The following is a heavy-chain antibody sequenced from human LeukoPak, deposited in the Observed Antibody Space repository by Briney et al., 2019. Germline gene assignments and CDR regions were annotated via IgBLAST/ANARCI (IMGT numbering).Heavy chain of an antibody. Sequence: PGGSLRLSCVASGFTFSTYWMNWVRQAPGKGLERVGTISPDGSGKYYVDSVKGRVTISRDNAKTSLYLQINSLRADDTALYFCARGIVEVVGASDHFDYWGQGTPITVSS. J-gene: IGHJ4*02. V-gene: IGHV3-7*01. D-gene: IGHD2-15*01. CDR3: ARGIVEVVGASDHFDY. CDR2: ISPDGSGK. CDR1: GFTFSTYW.